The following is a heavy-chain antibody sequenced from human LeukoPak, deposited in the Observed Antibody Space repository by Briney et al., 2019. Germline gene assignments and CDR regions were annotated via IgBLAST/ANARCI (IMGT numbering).Heavy chain of an antibody. CDR3: ARPYGGNSYFFDY. V-gene: IGHV3-43*01. CDR1: GFTFDEYS. Sequence: GGSLRLSCAASGFTFDEYSMHWVRQVPGKGLEWASLISWDGERTFYAAFVKGRFTVSRDNSKNSLYLQMDSLTTEDAALYFCARPYGGNSYFFDYWGLGTLVTVSS. D-gene: IGHD4-23*01. CDR2: ISWDGERT. J-gene: IGHJ4*02.